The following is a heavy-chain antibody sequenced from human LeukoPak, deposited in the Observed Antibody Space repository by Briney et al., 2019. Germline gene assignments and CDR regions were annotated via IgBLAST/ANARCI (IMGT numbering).Heavy chain of an antibody. Sequence: SETLSLTCTVSGVSISSNYWTWIRQPPGKGLEWIGFISNSGSTDYNPSLKSRVTISLDTSKNQVSLRLRSVTAADTAVYYCARHAIYSGDYSFWFNPWGLGTLVTVSS. D-gene: IGHD1-26*01. CDR2: ISNSGST. V-gene: IGHV4-59*08. J-gene: IGHJ5*02. CDR1: GVSISSNY. CDR3: ARHAIYSGDYSFWFNP.